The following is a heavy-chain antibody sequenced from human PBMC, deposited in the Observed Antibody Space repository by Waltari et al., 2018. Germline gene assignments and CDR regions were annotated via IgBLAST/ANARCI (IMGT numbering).Heavy chain of an antibody. D-gene: IGHD2-15*01. CDR2: IIPIFGTA. J-gene: IGHJ4*02. CDR3: ARDQDADSDIEFDY. Sequence: QVQLVQSGAEVKKPGSSVKVSCKASGGTFSSYAISWVRQAPGQGLEWMGRIIPIFGTASYAQKFQGRVTITADKSTSTAYMELSSLRSEDTAVYYCARDQDADSDIEFDYWGQGTLVTVSS. V-gene: IGHV1-69*13. CDR1: GGTFSSYA.